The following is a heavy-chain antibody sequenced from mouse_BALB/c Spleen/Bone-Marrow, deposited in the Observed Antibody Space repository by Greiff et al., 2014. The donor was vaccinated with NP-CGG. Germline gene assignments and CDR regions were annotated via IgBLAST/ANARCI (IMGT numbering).Heavy chain of an antibody. D-gene: IGHD4-1*01. CDR1: GFNIKDTY. J-gene: IGHJ1*01. CDR3: ARWGKLGRGYFDV. CDR2: IDPANGNT. V-gene: IGHV14-3*02. Sequence: VQLQQPGAELVKPGASVKLSCTASGFNIKDTYMHWVKQRPEQGLECIGRIDPANGNTKYDPKFQGKATITADTSSNTAYLQLSSLTSEDTAVYYCARWGKLGRGYFDVWGAGTTVTVSS.